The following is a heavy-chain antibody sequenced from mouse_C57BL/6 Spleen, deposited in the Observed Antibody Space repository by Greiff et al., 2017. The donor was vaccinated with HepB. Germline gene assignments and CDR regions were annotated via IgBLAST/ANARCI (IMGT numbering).Heavy chain of an antibody. Sequence: QVQLQQPGAELVKPGASVKLSCKASGYTFTSYWMHWVKQRPGQGLEWIGMIHPNSGSTNYNEKFKSKATLTVDKSSSTAYMQLSSLTSEDSAVYYCARPYYGSSSWCFDVWGTGTTVTVSS. CDR3: ARPYYGSSSWCFDV. D-gene: IGHD1-1*01. V-gene: IGHV1-64*01. J-gene: IGHJ1*03. CDR2: IHPNSGST. CDR1: GYTFTSYW.